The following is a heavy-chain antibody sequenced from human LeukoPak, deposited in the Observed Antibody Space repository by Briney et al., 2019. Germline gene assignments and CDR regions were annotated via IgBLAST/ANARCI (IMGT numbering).Heavy chain of an antibody. V-gene: IGHV3-30*03. D-gene: IGHD6-13*01. CDR3: ASHWAQQVVSDY. CDR2: ISYDGRNK. Sequence: QPGGSLRLSCAASGFTFGRYGMPWVRQAPGKGLEWVAVISYDGRNKYYADSVKGRFTLSRDNSKSTLYLQMSSLRVEDTAIYYCASHWAQQVVSDYWGQGTLVTVSS. CDR1: GFTFGRYG. J-gene: IGHJ4*02.